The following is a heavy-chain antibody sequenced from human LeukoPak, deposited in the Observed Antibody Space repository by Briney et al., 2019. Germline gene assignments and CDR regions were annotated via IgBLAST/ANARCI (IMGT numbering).Heavy chain of an antibody. D-gene: IGHD5-18*01. CDR3: ARDGEGYRYGPPSRY. V-gene: IGHV3-20*04. Sequence: GGSLRLSCAASGFTFGSYSMNWVRQAPGRGLEWVSDINWNGGSTAYADSVKGRFTISRDNAKNSLYLQMNSLRAEDTALYYCARDGEGYRYGPPSRYWGQGTLVTVSS. J-gene: IGHJ4*02. CDR1: GFTFGSYS. CDR2: INWNGGST.